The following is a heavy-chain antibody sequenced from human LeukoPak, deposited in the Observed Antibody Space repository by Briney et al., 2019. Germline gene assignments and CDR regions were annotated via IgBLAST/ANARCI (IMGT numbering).Heavy chain of an antibody. D-gene: IGHD3-22*01. CDR1: GFSLSTSGVG. CDR2: IYWNDDK. V-gene: IGHV2-5*01. CDR3: AYYYDSSGYYYANWFDP. J-gene: IGHJ5*02. Sequence: SGPTLVNPTQTLTLTCTFSGFSLSTSGVGVGWIRQPPGKALEWLALIYWNDDKRYSPSLKSRLTITKDTSKNQVVLTMTNMDPVDTATYYCAYYYDSSGYYYANWFDPWGQGTLVTVSS.